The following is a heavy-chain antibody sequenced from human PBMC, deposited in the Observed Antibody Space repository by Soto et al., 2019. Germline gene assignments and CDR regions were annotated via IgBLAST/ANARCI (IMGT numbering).Heavy chain of an antibody. CDR3: TRLGSTVWHFDL. Sequence: SLRLSCASSGFTFSGSAMHWVRQASGKGLEWVGRIRSKANSYATAYAASVKGRFTISRDDSKNTAYLQMNSLKTEDTAVYYCTRLGSTVWHFDLWGRGTLVTVSS. D-gene: IGHD1-26*01. V-gene: IGHV3-73*01. CDR2: IRSKANSYAT. J-gene: IGHJ2*01. CDR1: GFTFSGSA.